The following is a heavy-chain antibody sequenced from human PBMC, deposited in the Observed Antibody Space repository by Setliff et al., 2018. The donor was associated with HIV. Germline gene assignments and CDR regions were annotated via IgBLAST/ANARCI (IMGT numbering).Heavy chain of an antibody. CDR1: GGPSGSLTSTSYY. CDR3: ARASGAWPYYYYYMDV. CDR2: IYFGGTT. Sequence: SETLSLTCTVSGGPSGSLTSTSYYWGWIRQPPGGGLEWIGCIYFGGTTYYSPSLKSRVTISIPTSRNQFSLILTSVTAADTAVYYCARASGAWPYYYYYMDVWGKGTTVTVSS. D-gene: IGHD3-10*01. V-gene: IGHV4-39*07. J-gene: IGHJ6*03.